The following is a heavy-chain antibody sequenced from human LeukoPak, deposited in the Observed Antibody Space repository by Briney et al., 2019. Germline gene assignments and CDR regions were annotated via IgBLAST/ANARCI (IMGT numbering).Heavy chain of an antibody. Sequence: PSETLSLTCTVSGGSISGYFWAWIRRPAGEGLEWIGRIYSSGRTNYNLSLKSRVTMSVDMSKNQFSLRLSSVTAADTAVYYCAREARGGSTYFDNWGQGTLVTVSS. V-gene: IGHV4-4*07. CDR3: AREARGGSTYFDN. CDR1: GGSISGYF. J-gene: IGHJ4*02. D-gene: IGHD1-26*01. CDR2: IYSSGRT.